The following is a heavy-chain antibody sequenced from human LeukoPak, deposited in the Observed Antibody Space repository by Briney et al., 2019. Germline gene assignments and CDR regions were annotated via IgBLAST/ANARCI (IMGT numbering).Heavy chain of an antibody. V-gene: IGHV4-38-2*02. J-gene: IGHJ5*02. D-gene: IGHD6-19*01. CDR2: INHSGST. Sequence: PSETLSLTCTVSGYSISSGYYWSWIRQPPGKGLEWIGEINHSGSTNYNPSLKSRVAISVDTSKNQFSLKLSSVTAADTAVYYCASSRGRIAVAQRGWFDPWGQGTLVTVSS. CDR3: ASSRGRIAVAQRGWFDP. CDR1: GYSISSGYY.